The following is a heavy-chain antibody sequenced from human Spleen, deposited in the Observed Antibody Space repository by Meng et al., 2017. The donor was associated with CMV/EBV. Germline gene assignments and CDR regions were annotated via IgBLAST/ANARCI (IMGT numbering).Heavy chain of an antibody. CDR1: GYTFTSYA. Sequence: KASGYTFTSYAMNWVRQAPGQGLEWMGGIIPIFGTANYAQKFQGRVTITTDESTSTAYMEVSSLKSEDTAVYYCARGTTTPLNWFDPWGQGTLVTVSS. CDR2: IIPIFGTA. V-gene: IGHV1-69*05. CDR3: ARGTTTPLNWFDP. J-gene: IGHJ5*02. D-gene: IGHD4-11*01.